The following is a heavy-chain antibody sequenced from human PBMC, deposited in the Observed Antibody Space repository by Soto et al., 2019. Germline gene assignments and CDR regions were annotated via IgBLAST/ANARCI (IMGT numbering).Heavy chain of an antibody. D-gene: IGHD6-19*01. CDR2: INAGNGNT. Sequence: QVQLVQSGAEEKKPGASVKVSCKASGYTFTGYAMHWVRQAPGQRLEWMGWINAGNGNTKYSQKFQGRVTITRDTSASTAYMELRRLRSEDTAVYYCARAVAVPADFAYWGQGTLVTVSS. J-gene: IGHJ4*02. V-gene: IGHV1-3*05. CDR1: GYTFTGYA. CDR3: ARAVAVPADFAY.